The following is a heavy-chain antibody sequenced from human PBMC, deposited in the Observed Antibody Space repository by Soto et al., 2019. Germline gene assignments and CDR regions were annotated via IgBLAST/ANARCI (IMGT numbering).Heavy chain of an antibody. Sequence: VQLLESGGGLIQPGGSLRLSCAASGFTFSTYAMSWVRQAPGKGLEWVSAISRDGYDIYYAESVKGRLTISRDNSKHMLFLQMNSLRTEDTAVYYCAHPRGYGVFDAYDIWGQGAMVTVSS. CDR2: ISRDGYDI. CDR1: GFTFSTYA. CDR3: AHPRGYGVFDAYDI. D-gene: IGHD4-17*01. J-gene: IGHJ3*02. V-gene: IGHV3-23*01.